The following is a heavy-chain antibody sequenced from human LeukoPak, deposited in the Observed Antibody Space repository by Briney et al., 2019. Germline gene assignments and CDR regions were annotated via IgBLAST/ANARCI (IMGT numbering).Heavy chain of an antibody. Sequence: SVKVSCKASGFTFTSSAVQWVRQARGQRLEWIGWIVVGSGNTNYAQKFQERVTITRDMSTSTAYMELSSLRSEDTAVYYCARDRVRGLRTGAFDIWGQGTVVTVSS. J-gene: IGHJ3*02. D-gene: IGHD3-10*01. CDR1: GFTFTSSA. V-gene: IGHV1-58*01. CDR2: IVVGSGNT. CDR3: ARDRVRGLRTGAFDI.